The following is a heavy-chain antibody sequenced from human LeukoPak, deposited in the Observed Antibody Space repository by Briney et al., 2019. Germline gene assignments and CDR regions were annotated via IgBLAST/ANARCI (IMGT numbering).Heavy chain of an antibody. CDR3: AKDFGWFGELEAFDI. CDR2: ISYDGSNK. J-gene: IGHJ3*02. D-gene: IGHD3-10*01. V-gene: IGHV3-30*18. CDR1: GFTFSSYG. Sequence: PGRSLRLSCEASGFTFSSYGMHWVRQAPGKGLEWVAVISYDGSNKYYADSVKGRFTISRDNSKNTLYLQMNSLRAEDTAVYYCAKDFGWFGELEAFDIWGQGTMVTVSS.